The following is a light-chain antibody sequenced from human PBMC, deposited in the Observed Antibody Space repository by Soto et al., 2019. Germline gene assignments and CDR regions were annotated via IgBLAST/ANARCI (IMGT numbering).Light chain of an antibody. CDR2: DVT. J-gene: IGLJ3*02. CDR3: CSYAGSYTWV. CDR1: SGDVGSYNY. V-gene: IGLV2-11*01. Sequence: QSALTQPRSVSGSPGQSVTISCTGTSGDVGSYNYVSWYQQLPGKPPKLIIYDVTKRPSGVPDRFSGSKSGNTASLTISGLHADDEADYYCCSYAGSYTWVFGGGTKLTVL.